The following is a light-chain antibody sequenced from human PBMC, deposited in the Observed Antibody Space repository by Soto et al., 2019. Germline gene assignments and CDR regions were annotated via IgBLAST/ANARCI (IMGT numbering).Light chain of an antibody. CDR1: QSISSW. Sequence: IQMTQSPSTLSASVGDRVTITCRASQSISSWLAWYQQKPGKAPKLLIYDASTLEGGVPSRFSGSGSGTEFTLTISGLQPDDFATYYCQQYKSYSETFGQGTKVEIK. CDR3: QQYKSYSET. V-gene: IGKV1-5*01. CDR2: DAS. J-gene: IGKJ1*01.